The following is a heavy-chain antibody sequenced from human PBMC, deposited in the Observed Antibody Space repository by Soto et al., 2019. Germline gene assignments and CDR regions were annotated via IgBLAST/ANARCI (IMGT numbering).Heavy chain of an antibody. CDR1: GFTFSDHY. V-gene: IGHV3-72*01. CDR3: TVWGSGNDFGAA. J-gene: IGHJ4*02. Sequence: EVQLVESGGGLVQPGGSLRLSCAASGFTFSDHYMDRVRQAPGKGLEWVGRSKNKADSYTTEYAASVKGRFTISRDGSKNSLFLQMNSLKTEDTAVYYCTVWGSGNDFGAAWGQGILVTVSS. CDR2: SKNKADSYTT. D-gene: IGHD3-10*01.